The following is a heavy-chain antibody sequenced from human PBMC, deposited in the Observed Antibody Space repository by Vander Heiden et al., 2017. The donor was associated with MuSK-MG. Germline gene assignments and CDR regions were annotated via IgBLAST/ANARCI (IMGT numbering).Heavy chain of an antibody. CDR2: ISGSGGST. CDR1: GFTVGGYA. V-gene: IGHV3-23*01. J-gene: IGHJ4*02. CDR3: AKDVLLWFGESPDY. D-gene: IGHD3-10*01. Sequence: EVPLLESGGGLVQPGGSLRLSCAASGFTVGGYAMGWVRQARGKGLEWVSAISGSGGSTYYADAVKGRFTISRDNSKNTLYLQMNSLRAEDTAVYYCAKDVLLWFGESPDYWGQGTLVTVSS.